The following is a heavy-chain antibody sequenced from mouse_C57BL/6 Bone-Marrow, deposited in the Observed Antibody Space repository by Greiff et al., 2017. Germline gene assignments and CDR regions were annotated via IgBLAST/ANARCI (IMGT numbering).Heavy chain of an antibody. J-gene: IGHJ2*01. CDR3: ARSHYYSNYDWYFDV. V-gene: IGHV3-8*01. Sequence: EVKLMESGPGLAKPSQTLSLTCSVTGYSITSDYWNWIRKFPGNKLEYMGYISYSGSTYYNPSLKSRISITRDTSKNQYYLQLNSVTTEDTATYYCARSHYYSNYDWYFDVWGQGTTLTVSS. CDR1: GYSITSDY. CDR2: ISYSGST. D-gene: IGHD2-5*01.